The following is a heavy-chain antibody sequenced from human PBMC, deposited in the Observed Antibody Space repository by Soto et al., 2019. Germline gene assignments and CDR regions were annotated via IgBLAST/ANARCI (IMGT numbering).Heavy chain of an antibody. CDR3: ARSPYDYIWGSYHHRSYYFDY. Sequence: EVQLVESGGGLVQPGGSLRLSCAASGFTVSSNYMSWVRQASGKGLEWVSVIYSGGSTYYADSVKGRFTISRDNSKNTLYLQMISLRAEDTAVYYCARSPYDYIWGSYHHRSYYFDYWGQGTLVTVSS. J-gene: IGHJ4*02. CDR2: IYSGGST. V-gene: IGHV3-66*01. D-gene: IGHD3-16*02. CDR1: GFTVSSNY.